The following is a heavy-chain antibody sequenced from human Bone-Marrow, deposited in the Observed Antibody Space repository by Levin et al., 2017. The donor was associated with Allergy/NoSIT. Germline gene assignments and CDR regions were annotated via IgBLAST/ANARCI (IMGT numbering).Heavy chain of an antibody. V-gene: IGHV3-11*01. CDR1: GFTFSEYY. CDR3: ATYIYDSFAQ. J-gene: IGHJ4*02. CDR2: ISSSARTI. Sequence: GGSLRLSCAASGFTFSEYYMTWLRQAPGKGLEWVSYISSSARTIYYADSVRGRFTISRDSAKSSLYLQMNSLRADDTAVYYCATYIYDSFAQWGQGTLVTVSS. D-gene: IGHD5-18*01.